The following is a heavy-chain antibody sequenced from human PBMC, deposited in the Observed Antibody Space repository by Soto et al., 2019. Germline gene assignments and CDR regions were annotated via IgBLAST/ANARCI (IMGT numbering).Heavy chain of an antibody. CDR2: TYYRSRWYY. J-gene: IGHJ4*02. D-gene: IGHD6-13*01. CDR3: ARDPIAALYYFDY. CDR1: GDSVSNNRAA. Sequence: SQTLSLTCAVSGDSVSNNRAAWNWIRQSPSRGLEWLGRTYYRSRWYYDYAVSVKSRITINPDTSENHFSLQLNSVTPEDTAVYYCARDPIAALYYFDYWGQGTLVTVSS. V-gene: IGHV6-1*01.